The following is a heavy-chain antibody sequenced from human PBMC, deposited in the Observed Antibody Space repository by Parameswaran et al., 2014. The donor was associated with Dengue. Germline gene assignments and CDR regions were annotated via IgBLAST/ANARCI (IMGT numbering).Heavy chain of an antibody. CDR2: ISASGGTT. V-gene: IGHV3-23*01. J-gene: IGHJ6*02. CDR3: ANPFGDYTLGYYYGVDV. D-gene: IGHD4-17*01. Sequence: RWIRQPPGKGLEWVSGISASGGTTYYAGSVKGRFTISRDNSKNTLYLQMNSLRAEDTAVYYCANPFGDYTLGYYYGVDVWGQGTTVTVSS.